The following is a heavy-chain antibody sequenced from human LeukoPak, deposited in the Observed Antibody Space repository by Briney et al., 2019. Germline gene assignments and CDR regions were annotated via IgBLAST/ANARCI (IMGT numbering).Heavy chain of an antibody. CDR3: ARDRQGYDFWSGNYPLDSADAFDI. CDR1: GYMFTAYY. Sequence: ASVKVSCRASGYMFTAYYIHWLRQAPGQGLEWMGWINTNTGNPTYAQGFTGRFVFSLDTSVSTAYLQISSLKAEDTAVYYCARDRQGYDFWSGNYPLDSADAFDIWGQGTMVTVSS. J-gene: IGHJ3*02. D-gene: IGHD3-3*01. V-gene: IGHV7-4-1*02. CDR2: INTNTGNP.